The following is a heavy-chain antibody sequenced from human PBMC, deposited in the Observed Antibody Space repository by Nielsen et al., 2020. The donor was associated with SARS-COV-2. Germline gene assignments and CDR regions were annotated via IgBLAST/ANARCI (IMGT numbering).Heavy chain of an antibody. J-gene: IGHJ6*02. CDR3: ARVVVASIDGMDV. CDR2: IKQDGSEK. D-gene: IGHD2-15*01. CDR1: GFTFSSYW. V-gene: IGHV3-7*03. Sequence: GESLKISCAASGFTFSSYWMSCVRQAPGKGLEWVANIKQDGSEKYYVDSVKGRFTISRDNAKNSLYLQMNSLRAEDTAVYYCARVVVASIDGMDVWGQGTTVTVSS.